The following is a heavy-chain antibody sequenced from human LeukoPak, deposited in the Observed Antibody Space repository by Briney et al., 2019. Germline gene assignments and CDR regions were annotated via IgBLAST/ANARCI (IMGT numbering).Heavy chain of an antibody. V-gene: IGHV4-4*02. CDR1: GGSISSSNW. Sequence: SETLSLTCAVSGGSISSSNWWNWVRQPPGKGLEWIGEIYHSGSTNYNPSLKSRVTISVDKSKNQFSLKLNSVTAADTAVYYCARVMGTTPRLDYWGQGTLVTVSS. CDR2: IYHSGST. CDR3: ARVMGTTPRLDY. J-gene: IGHJ4*02. D-gene: IGHD1-7*01.